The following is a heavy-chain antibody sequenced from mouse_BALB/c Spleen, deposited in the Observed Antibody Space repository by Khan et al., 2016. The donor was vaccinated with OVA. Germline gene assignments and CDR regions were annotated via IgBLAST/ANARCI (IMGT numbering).Heavy chain of an antibody. CDR1: GLYIKATY. CDR2: IDPPTGNP. CDR3: ARMSRK. Sequence: EVQLQQSGAELVKPGATVKLSCTASGLYIKATYMHWLKQWPEPGLEWIGRIDPPTGNPKYYPKFQGMATIPADPSSNTAFLLLRRLTTQATAVYYFARMSRKWGQGTTLTVSS. V-gene: IGHV14-3*02. J-gene: IGHJ2*01.